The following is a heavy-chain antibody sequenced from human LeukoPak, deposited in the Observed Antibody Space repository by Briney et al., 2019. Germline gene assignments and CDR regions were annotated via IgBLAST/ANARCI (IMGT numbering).Heavy chain of an antibody. CDR3: ARDGGENSGSYSTYYFDH. CDR2: ISYDGSKK. V-gene: IGHV3-30*03. CDR1: GFTFSSYG. D-gene: IGHD1-26*01. Sequence: GGSLRLSCAASGFTFSSYGMHWVRQAPGKGLEWVAVISYDGSKKYYADSVKGRFTISRDNSKNTLYLQMNSLRAEDTAVYYCARDGGENSGSYSTYYFDHWGQGTLVTVSS. J-gene: IGHJ4*02.